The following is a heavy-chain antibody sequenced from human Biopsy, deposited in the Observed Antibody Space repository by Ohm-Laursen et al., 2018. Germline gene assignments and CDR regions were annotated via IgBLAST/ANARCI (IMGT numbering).Heavy chain of an antibody. J-gene: IGHJ6*02. Sequence: GTLSLTCIVSGGSISSDYWSWIRQTPGKGLEWIGYIYYSGSTNYNPSLKSRVTISVDTSKNQFSLRLNSVTAADTAVYYCARATNSTGWPYYYFYGMDVWGQGSTVTVSS. CDR2: IYYSGST. CDR3: ARATNSTGWPYYYFYGMDV. D-gene: IGHD2/OR15-2a*01. CDR1: GGSISSDY. V-gene: IGHV4-59*01.